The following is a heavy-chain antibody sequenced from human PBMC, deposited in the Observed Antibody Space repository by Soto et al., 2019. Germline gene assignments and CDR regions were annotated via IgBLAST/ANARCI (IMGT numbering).Heavy chain of an antibody. V-gene: IGHV1-69*06. CDR2: IIPIFGTA. CDR1: GGTFSSYA. CDR3: ASFRYSGSYLPSYYGMDV. D-gene: IGHD1-26*01. J-gene: IGHJ6*02. Sequence: SVKVSCKASGGTFSSYAISWVRQAPGQGLEWMGGIIPIFGTANYAQKFQGRVTITADKSTSTAYMELSSLRSEDTAVYYCASFRYSGSYLPSYYGMDVWGQGTTVTVSS.